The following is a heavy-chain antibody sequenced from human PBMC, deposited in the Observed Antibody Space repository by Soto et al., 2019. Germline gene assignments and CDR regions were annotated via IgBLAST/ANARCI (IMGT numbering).Heavy chain of an antibody. CDR3: ARDPSLITMVRGVMGNYGMDV. CDR2: INANSGGT. J-gene: IGHJ6*02. Sequence: ASVKVSCKASGYTFTGYYMHWVRQAPGQGLEWMGWINANSGGTNYEQKFQGWVTMTRDTSISTAYMELSRLRSDDTAVYYCARDPSLITMVRGVMGNYGMDVRGQRTTVTVSS. CDR1: GYTFTGYY. V-gene: IGHV1-2*04. D-gene: IGHD3-10*01.